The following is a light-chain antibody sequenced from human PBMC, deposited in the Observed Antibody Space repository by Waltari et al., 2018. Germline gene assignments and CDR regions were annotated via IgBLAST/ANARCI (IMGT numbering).Light chain of an antibody. CDR2: EAS. J-gene: IGKJ5*01. V-gene: IGKV1-39*01. Sequence: DIQMTQSPSSLSASVGDRVTISCRASQSVTGYLNWYQQKPGKAPKLLIYEASRLHSGVPSRFSGSQSGTDFTLTMSFLQPEDFATYYCQQSDTNPIAFGQGTRLEIK. CDR3: QQSDTNPIA. CDR1: QSVTGY.